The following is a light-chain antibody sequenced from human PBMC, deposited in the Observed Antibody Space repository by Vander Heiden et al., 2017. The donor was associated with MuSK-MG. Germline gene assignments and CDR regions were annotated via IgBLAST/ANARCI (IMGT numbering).Light chain of an antibody. Sequence: DIVMTQSPDSLAVSLGERATINCKSSQSVLYSSNNKNYLAWYQQKPGQPPKLLIYWASTRESGVPDRFSGSGSGTEFTLTISSLQAEDVAVYYCQHDVGSPRTFGQGTKVEVK. J-gene: IGKJ1*01. CDR2: WAS. CDR3: QHDVGSPRT. CDR1: QSVLYSSNNKNY. V-gene: IGKV4-1*01.